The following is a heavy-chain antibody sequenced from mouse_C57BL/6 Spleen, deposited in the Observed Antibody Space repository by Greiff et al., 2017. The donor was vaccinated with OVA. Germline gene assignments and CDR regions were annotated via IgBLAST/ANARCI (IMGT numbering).Heavy chain of an antibody. CDR3: ARGGGTKGYYFDY. J-gene: IGHJ2*01. V-gene: IGHV5-4*03. D-gene: IGHD4-1*01. CDR2: ISDGGSYT. CDR1: GFTFSSYA. Sequence: DVKLVESGGGLVKPGGSLKLSCAASGFTFSSYAMSWVRQTPEKRLEWVATISDGGSYTYYPDNVKGRFTISRDNAKNNLYLQMSHLKSEDTAMYYCARGGGTKGYYFDYWGQGTTLTVSS.